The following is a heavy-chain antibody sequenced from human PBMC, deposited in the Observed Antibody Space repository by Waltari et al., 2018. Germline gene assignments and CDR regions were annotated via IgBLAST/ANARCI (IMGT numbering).Heavy chain of an antibody. D-gene: IGHD2-15*01. CDR2: INHSGST. V-gene: IGHV4-34*01. J-gene: IGHJ6*03. CDR3: ASSGCSGGSCYSNYYYMDV. Sequence: QVQLQQWGAGLLKPSETLSLTCAVYGGSFSGYYWSWIRQPPGKGLEWIGEINHSGSTNYNPSLKSRVTISVDTSKNQFSLKLSSVTAADTAVYYCASSGCSGGSCYSNYYYMDVWGKGTTVTVSS. CDR1: GGSFSGYY.